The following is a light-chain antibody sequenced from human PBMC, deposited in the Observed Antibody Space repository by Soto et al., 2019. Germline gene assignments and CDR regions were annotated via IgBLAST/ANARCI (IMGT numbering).Light chain of an antibody. CDR3: QEYNNWSYT. CDR2: GAS. V-gene: IGKV3-15*01. J-gene: IGKJ2*01. Sequence: EIVLTQSPATLSLSPGERATLSCRASQSVNSNLAWYQQKPGQAPRLLIYGASTRATGIPARFSGSGSGTEFTLTISSLQSEDFALYYCQEYNNWSYTFGQGTKVDIK. CDR1: QSVNSN.